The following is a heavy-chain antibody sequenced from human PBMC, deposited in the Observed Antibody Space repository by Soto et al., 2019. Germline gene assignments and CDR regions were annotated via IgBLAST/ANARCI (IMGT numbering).Heavy chain of an antibody. J-gene: IGHJ3*02. CDR1: GGSFSGYY. V-gene: IGHV4-34*01. Sequence: ETLSLTCAVYGGSFSGYYWSWIRQPPGKGLEWIGEINHSGSTNYNPSLKSRVTISVDTSKNQFSLKLSSVTAADTAVYYCARVSRYSSSGRAAFDIWGQGTMVTVSS. D-gene: IGHD6-6*01. CDR2: INHSGST. CDR3: ARVSRYSSSGRAAFDI.